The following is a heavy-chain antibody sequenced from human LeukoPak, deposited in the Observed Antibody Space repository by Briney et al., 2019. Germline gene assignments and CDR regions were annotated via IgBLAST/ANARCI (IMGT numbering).Heavy chain of an antibody. V-gene: IGHV3-23*01. J-gene: IGHJ6*02. Sequence: GGSLRLSCAASGFTASTYGVSWVRQAPGKGLQWVSAIVGGAGYTFYADSVKGRFTISRDNSWNSLYLQMNSLRDDDTAVYYCAKGSRTGQFPMDVWGQGTTVTASS. CDR2: IVGGAGYT. CDR1: GFTASTYG. CDR3: AKGSRTGQFPMDV. D-gene: IGHD1-1*01.